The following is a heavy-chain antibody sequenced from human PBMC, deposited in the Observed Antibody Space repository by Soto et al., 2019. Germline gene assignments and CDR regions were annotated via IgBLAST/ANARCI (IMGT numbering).Heavy chain of an antibody. CDR2: IYHSGST. Sequence: SETLSLTCAFSCGSIISGGYSWSWIRQPPGKGLEWIGYIYHSGSTYYNPSLKSRVTISVDRSKNQFSLKLSSVTAADTAVYYCARSTRLGESYYFDYWGQGTLVTVSS. CDR3: ARSTRLGESYYFDY. V-gene: IGHV4-30-2*01. J-gene: IGHJ4*02. D-gene: IGHD3-16*01. CDR1: CGSIISGGYS.